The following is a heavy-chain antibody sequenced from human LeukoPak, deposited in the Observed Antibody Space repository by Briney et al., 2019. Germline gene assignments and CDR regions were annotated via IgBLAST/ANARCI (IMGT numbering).Heavy chain of an antibody. J-gene: IGHJ6*04. CDR2: ISSSGSTI. CDR3: AELGITMIGGV. Sequence: PGGSLRLSCAASGFTFSSYEMNWVRQAPGKGLEGVSYISSSGSTIYYADPVKGRFTISRDNAKNSLYLQMNRLRAEDTPVYYCAELGITMIGGVWGKATTVTISS. V-gene: IGHV3-48*03. CDR1: GFTFSSYE. D-gene: IGHD3-10*02.